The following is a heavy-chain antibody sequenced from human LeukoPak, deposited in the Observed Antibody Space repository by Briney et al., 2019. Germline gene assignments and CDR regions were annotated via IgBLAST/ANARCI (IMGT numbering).Heavy chain of an antibody. D-gene: IGHD4-17*01. CDR2: ISAYNGNT. CDR1: GYTFTSYG. V-gene: IGHV1-18*01. J-gene: IGHJ4*02. CDR3: ARCYGDYLGLDFDY. Sequence: ASVKVSCKASGYTFTSYGISWVRQAPGQGLEWMGWISAYNGNTNYAQKLQGRVTMTTNTSTSTAYMELRSLRSDDTAVYYCARCYGDYLGLDFDYWGQGTLVTVSS.